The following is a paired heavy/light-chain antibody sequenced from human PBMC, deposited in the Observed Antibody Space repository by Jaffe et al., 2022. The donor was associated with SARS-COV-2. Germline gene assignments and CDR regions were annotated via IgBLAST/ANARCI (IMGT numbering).Light chain of an antibody. V-gene: IGLV2-14*01. Sequence: QSALTQPASVSGSPGQSITISCTGTSSDVGGYNYVSWYQQHPGKAPKLMIYEVSNRPSGVPDRFSGSKSGNTASLTISGLQAEDEADYYCSSYTSSSTLVVFGGGTKLTVL. CDR2: EVS. CDR3: SSYTSSSTLVV. J-gene: IGLJ2*01. CDR1: SSDVGGYNY.
Heavy chain of an antibody. CDR3: ARGMIGDELGAFDI. J-gene: IGHJ3*02. V-gene: IGHV3-11*01. Sequence: QVQLVESGGGLVKPGGSLRLSCAASGFTFSDYYMSWIRQAPGKGLEWVSYISSSGSTIYYADSVKGRFTISRDNAKNSLYLQMNSLRAEDTAVYYCARGMIGDELGAFDIWGQGTMVTVSS. D-gene: IGHD3-22*01. CDR2: ISSSGSTI. CDR1: GFTFSDYY.